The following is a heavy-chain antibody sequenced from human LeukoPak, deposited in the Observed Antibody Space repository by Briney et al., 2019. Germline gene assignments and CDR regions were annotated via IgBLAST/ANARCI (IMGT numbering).Heavy chain of an antibody. CDR2: INNDGTTT. V-gene: IGHV3-74*01. CDR3: ARVSGPGMNEYFHL. D-gene: IGHD3-10*01. CDR1: GFTFSGAW. Sequence: PGGSLRLSCAASGFTFSGAWLHWVRQAPGKGLVWVSRINNDGTTTKYVDSVKGRFTISRDNAKNTLYLQMNSLRAEDTAVYYCARVSGPGMNEYFHLWGQGTLVTVSS. J-gene: IGHJ1*01.